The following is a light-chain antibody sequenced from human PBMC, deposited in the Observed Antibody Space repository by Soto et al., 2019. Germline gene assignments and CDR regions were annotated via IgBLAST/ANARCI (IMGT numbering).Light chain of an antibody. CDR1: QSLNRN. J-gene: IGKJ3*01. Sequence: EILMTQSPATLSVSPGERATLSCRASQSLNRNLAWYQQKPGQAPRLIIYGASTRASGIAARFSGSGSGTEFTLTISSLQSADFALFYCQHYNDWPPAFTFCPGTKVDL. V-gene: IGKV3D-15*01. CDR2: GAS. CDR3: QHYNDWPPAFT.